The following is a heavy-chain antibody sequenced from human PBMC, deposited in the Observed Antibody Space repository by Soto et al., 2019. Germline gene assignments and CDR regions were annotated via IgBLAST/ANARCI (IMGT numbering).Heavy chain of an antibody. Sequence: PSETLSLTCAVSGGSISSGGYSWSWIRQPPGKGLEWIGYIYHSGSTYYNPSLKSRVTISVDRSKNQFSLKLSSVTAADTAVYYCAREGGGAVALDYWGQGTLVTVSS. CDR1: GGSISSGGYS. CDR2: IYHSGST. J-gene: IGHJ4*02. CDR3: AREGGGAVALDY. D-gene: IGHD6-19*01. V-gene: IGHV4-30-2*01.